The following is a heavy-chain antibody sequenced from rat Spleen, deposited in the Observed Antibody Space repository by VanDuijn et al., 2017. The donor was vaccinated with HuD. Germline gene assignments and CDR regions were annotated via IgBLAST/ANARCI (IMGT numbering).Heavy chain of an antibody. Sequence: EVQLVESGGGLVQPGRSLKLSCAASGFTYSNYVMAWVSQAPGKGLEWVASITNTGGSTYYRDSVKGRFTVSRDNAKSTLYLQMESLRSEDTATYYCARQQPSDYFDYWGQGVMVTVSS. CDR3: ARQQPSDYFDY. J-gene: IGHJ2*01. CDR2: ITNTGGST. V-gene: IGHV5-25*01. CDR1: GFTYSNYV.